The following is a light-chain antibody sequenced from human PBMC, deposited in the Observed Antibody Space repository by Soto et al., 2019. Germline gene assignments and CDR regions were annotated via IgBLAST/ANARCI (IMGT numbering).Light chain of an antibody. Sequence: QLVLTQSSSASASLGSSVKLTCTLSSRHSSYIIAWHQQQPGKAPRYLMKLESSGSYNKGSGVPDRFSGSSSGADRYLTISNLQSEDEADYYCETWDSNTVVIGGGTQLTVL. V-gene: IGLV4-60*03. CDR1: SRHSSYI. CDR3: ETWDSNTVV. CDR2: LESSGSY. J-gene: IGLJ2*01.